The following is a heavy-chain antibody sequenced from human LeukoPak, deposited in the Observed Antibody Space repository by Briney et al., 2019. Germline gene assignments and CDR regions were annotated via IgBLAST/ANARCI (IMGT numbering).Heavy chain of an antibody. CDR2: AYYSGHT. CDR3: ARHPFATPFDY. V-gene: IGHV4-61*05. Sequence: SETLSLTCTVSGGSISSSSYSWGWIRQPPGKGLEWIGYAYYSGHTNYNSSLKSRVTMSLDTSKSQFSLRLSSVTAADTAVYFCARHPFATPFDYWGPGTLVTVSS. D-gene: IGHD2-15*01. J-gene: IGHJ4*02. CDR1: GGSISSSSYS.